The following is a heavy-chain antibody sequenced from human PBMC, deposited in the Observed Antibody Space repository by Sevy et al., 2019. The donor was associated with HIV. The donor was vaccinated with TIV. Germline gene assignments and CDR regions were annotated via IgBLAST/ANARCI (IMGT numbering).Heavy chain of an antibody. CDR3: ASDVRNWGSSYYYYGMDV. Sequence: ASVKVSCNASGYTFTGYYMHWVRQAPGQGLEWMGRINPNSGGTNYAQKFQGRVTMTRDTSISTAYMELSRLRSDDTAVYYCASDVRNWGSSYYYYGMDVWGQGTTVTVSS. D-gene: IGHD7-27*01. CDR1: GYTFTGYY. V-gene: IGHV1-2*06. J-gene: IGHJ6*02. CDR2: INPNSGGT.